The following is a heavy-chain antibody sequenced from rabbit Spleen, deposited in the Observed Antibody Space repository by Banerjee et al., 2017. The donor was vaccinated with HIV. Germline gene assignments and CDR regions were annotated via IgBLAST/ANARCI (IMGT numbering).Heavy chain of an antibody. CDR3: TRDDGSGHYIDGYFNL. V-gene: IGHV1S40*01. Sequence: VESGGGLVKPGASLTLICTASGFSFSSGYDMSWVRQAPGKGLEWIGFIYTGNGKNYYASWAKGRFTISKTSSTTVTPQVTSLTAADTATYFCTRDDGSGHYIDGYFNLWGPGTLVTVS. D-gene: IGHD1-1*01. J-gene: IGHJ4*01. CDR1: GFSFSSGYD. CDR2: IYTGNGKN.